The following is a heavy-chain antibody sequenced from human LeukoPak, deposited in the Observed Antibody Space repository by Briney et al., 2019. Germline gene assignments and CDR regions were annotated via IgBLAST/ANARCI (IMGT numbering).Heavy chain of an antibody. Sequence: GGSLRLSCAASGFTVSSNYTSWVRQAPGKGLEWVSVIYSGGNTYYADSVKGRFTISRDNSKNTLYLQMNSLRAEDTAVYYCARLGDWPSYYFGYWGQGTLVTVSS. CDR3: ARLGDWPSYYFGY. D-gene: IGHD2-21*02. CDR2: IYSGGNT. J-gene: IGHJ4*02. V-gene: IGHV3-66*04. CDR1: GFTVSSNY.